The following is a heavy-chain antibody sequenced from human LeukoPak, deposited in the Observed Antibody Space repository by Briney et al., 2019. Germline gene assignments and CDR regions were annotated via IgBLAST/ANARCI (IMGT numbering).Heavy chain of an antibody. Sequence: GGSLRLSCAASGFTFSSYAMHWVRQAPGKGLEWVAVISYDGSNKYYADSVKGRFTISRDNSKNTLYLQMNSLRAEDTAVYYRARGDYFDYWGQGTLVTVSS. V-gene: IGHV3-30*04. CDR1: GFTFSSYA. CDR3: ARGDYFDY. J-gene: IGHJ4*02. CDR2: ISYDGSNK.